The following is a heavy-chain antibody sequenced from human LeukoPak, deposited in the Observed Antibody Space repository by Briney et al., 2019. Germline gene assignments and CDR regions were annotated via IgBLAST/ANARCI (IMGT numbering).Heavy chain of an antibody. D-gene: IGHD2-21*02. Sequence: GGSLRLSCAASGFTFSSYAMHWVRQAPGKGLEWVAVISYDGSNKYYADSVKGRFTISKDNSKNTLYLQMNSLRAEDTAVYYCAREGRGDKGVAPEAFDIWGQGTMVTVSS. V-gene: IGHV3-30*04. CDR2: ISYDGSNK. CDR3: AREGRGDKGVAPEAFDI. CDR1: GFTFSSYA. J-gene: IGHJ3*02.